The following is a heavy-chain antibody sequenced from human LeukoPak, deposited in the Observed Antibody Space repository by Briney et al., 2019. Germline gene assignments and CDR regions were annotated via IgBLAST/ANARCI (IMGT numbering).Heavy chain of an antibody. J-gene: IGHJ4*02. CDR3: ARDRQLWYDY. Sequence: PGGSLRLSCAASGFTFSSYSMNWVRQAPGKGLEWVSSISSSSSYIYYADSVKGRFTISRDNSKNTLYLQMNSLRAEDTAVYYCARDRQLWYDYWGQGTLVTVSS. CDR2: ISSSSSYI. V-gene: IGHV3-21*04. D-gene: IGHD5-18*01. CDR1: GFTFSSYS.